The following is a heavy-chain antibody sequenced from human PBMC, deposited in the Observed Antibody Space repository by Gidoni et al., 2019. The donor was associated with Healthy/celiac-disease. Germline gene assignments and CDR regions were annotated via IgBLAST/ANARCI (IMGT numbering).Heavy chain of an antibody. CDR3: AKDGYYDFWSGYYALDY. V-gene: IGHV3-30*18. D-gene: IGHD3-3*01. CDR2: ISYDGSNK. J-gene: IGHJ4*02. CDR1: GFTFSSYG. Sequence: GFTFSSYGMHWVRQAPGKGLEWVAVISYDGSNKYYADSVKGRFTISRDNSKNTLYLQMNSLRAEDTAVYYCAKDGYYDFWSGYYALDYWGQGTLVTVSS.